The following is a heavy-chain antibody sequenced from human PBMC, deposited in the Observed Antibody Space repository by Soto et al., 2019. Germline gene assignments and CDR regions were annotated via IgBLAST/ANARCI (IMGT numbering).Heavy chain of an antibody. CDR3: ASSATVTTDYGMDV. Sequence: QVQLQESGPGLVKSSETLSLTCSVSGGSISSYYWSWIRQPPGKGPEWIGYIYYSGSTNYNPSLKSRVTISVDTFKNQFFLNLSSVTAADTAVYYCASSATVTTDYGMDVWGQGTTVTVSS. D-gene: IGHD4-17*01. V-gene: IGHV4-59*08. CDR2: IYYSGST. CDR1: GGSISSYY. J-gene: IGHJ6*02.